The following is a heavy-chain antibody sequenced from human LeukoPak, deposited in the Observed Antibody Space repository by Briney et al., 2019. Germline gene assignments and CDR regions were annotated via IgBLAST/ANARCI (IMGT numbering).Heavy chain of an antibody. Sequence: ASVKVSCKASGYTFTGYYMHWVRQAPGQGLEWMGWTNPNSGGTNYAQKFQGRVTMTRDTSISTAYMELSRLRSDDTAVYYCARDMAWFGESGFDYWGQGTLVTVSS. J-gene: IGHJ4*02. CDR3: ARDMAWFGESGFDY. CDR1: GYTFTGYY. V-gene: IGHV1-2*02. D-gene: IGHD3-10*01. CDR2: TNPNSGGT.